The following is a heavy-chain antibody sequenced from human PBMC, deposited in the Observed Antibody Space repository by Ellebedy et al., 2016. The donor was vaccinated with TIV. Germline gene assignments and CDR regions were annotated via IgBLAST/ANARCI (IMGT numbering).Heavy chain of an antibody. CDR2: IIPILGIA. CDR3: ARGEEYSYGSDDFQFDY. Sequence: SVKVSXKASGGTFSSYAISWVRQAPGQGLEWMGRIIPILGIANYAQKFQGRVTITADKSTSTAYMELSSLRSEDTAVYYCARGEEYSYGSDDFQFDYWGQGTLVTVSS. J-gene: IGHJ4*02. D-gene: IGHD5-18*01. CDR1: GGTFSSYA. V-gene: IGHV1-69*04.